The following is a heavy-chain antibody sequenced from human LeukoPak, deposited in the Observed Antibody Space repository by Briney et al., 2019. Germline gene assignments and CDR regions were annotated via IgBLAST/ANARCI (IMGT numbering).Heavy chain of an antibody. CDR1: GFTFSSNY. V-gene: IGHV3-66*01. CDR2: IYSGGST. CDR3: ARNDYYDSSGYYGGLYY. D-gene: IGHD3-22*01. Sequence: GGSLRLSCAASGFTFSSNYMSWVRQAPGKGLEWVSVIYSGGSTYYADSVKGRFTISRDNSKNTLYLQMNSLRAEDTAVYYCARNDYYDSSGYYGGLYYWGQGTLVTVSS. J-gene: IGHJ4*02.